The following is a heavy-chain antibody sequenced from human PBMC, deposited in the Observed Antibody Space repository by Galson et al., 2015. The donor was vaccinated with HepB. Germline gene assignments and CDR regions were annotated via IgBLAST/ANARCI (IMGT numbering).Heavy chain of an antibody. V-gene: IGHV3-23*01. CDR3: AKVDRQWLEDVAFDI. J-gene: IGHJ3*02. D-gene: IGHD6-19*01. CDR2: ISGSGGTT. Sequence: SLRLSCAASGFTSSNYAMSWVRQAPGKGLEWVSAISGSGGTTYYADSAKGRFTISRDNSKNTLYLQMNSLRAEDTAVYYCAKVDRQWLEDVAFDIWGQGTMVTVSS. CDR1: GFTSSNYA.